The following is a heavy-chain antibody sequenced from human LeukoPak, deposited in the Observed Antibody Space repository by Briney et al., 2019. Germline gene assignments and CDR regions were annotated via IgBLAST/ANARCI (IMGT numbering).Heavy chain of an antibody. CDR3: ARARSSYGYGDAFDI. Sequence: GGSLRLSCAASGFTFSSYWMTWVRQAPGKGLEWVANIKEDGSETYYADSVKGRFTISRDHAKNSLFLQMNSLRADDTAVYYCARARSSYGYGDAFDIWGQGTMVTVSS. D-gene: IGHD5-18*01. V-gene: IGHV3-7*01. CDR1: GFTFSSYW. CDR2: IKEDGSET. J-gene: IGHJ3*02.